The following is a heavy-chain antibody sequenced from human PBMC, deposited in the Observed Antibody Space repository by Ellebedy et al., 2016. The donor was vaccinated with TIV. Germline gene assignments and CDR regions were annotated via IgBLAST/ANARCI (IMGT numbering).Heavy chain of an antibody. CDR1: GFTFSDYY. CDR3: ARLYSSSSSPYFNY. CDR2: ISSSSSYT. J-gene: IGHJ4*02. D-gene: IGHD6-6*01. V-gene: IGHV3-11*06. Sequence: GESLKISCAASGFTFSDYYMSWIRQAPGKGQEWVSYISSSSSYTNYADSVKGRFTISRDNAKNSLYLQMNSLRAEDTAVYYCARLYSSSSSPYFNYWGQGTLVTVSS.